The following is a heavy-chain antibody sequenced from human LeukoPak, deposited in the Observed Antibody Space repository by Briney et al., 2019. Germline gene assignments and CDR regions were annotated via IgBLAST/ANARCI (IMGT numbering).Heavy chain of an antibody. CDR1: GGSISSYY. Sequence: SETLSLTCTVSGGSISSYYWSWIRQPAGKGLEWIGRIYTSGSTNYNPSLKSLVTMSVDTSKNQFSLKLSSVTAADTAVYYCARENSSGYSISYYFDYWGQGTLVTVSS. J-gene: IGHJ4*02. D-gene: IGHD6-6*01. V-gene: IGHV4-4*07. CDR2: IYTSGST. CDR3: ARENSSGYSISYYFDY.